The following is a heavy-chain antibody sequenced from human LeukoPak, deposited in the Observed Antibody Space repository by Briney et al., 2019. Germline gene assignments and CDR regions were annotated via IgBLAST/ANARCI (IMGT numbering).Heavy chain of an antibody. J-gene: IGHJ4*02. D-gene: IGHD4/OR15-4a*01. V-gene: IGHV4-59*02. CDR3: ARDRGLTTSGGVGFDY. CDR2: IYYSGST. Sequence: SETLSLTCTVSGGSVSSYYWSWIRQPPGKGLEWIAYIYYSGSTNYNPSLKSRVTISVDTSKNQFSLKLSSVTAADTAVYYCARDRGLTTSGGVGFDYWGQGTLVTVSS. CDR1: GGSVSSYY.